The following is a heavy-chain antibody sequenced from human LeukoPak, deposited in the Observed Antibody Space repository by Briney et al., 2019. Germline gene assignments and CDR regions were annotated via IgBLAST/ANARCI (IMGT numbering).Heavy chain of an antibody. CDR3: AKDRFARNMLSYFDY. Sequence: GRSLRLSCAASGSTFSSYGMHWVRQAPGKGLEWVALISYDGSNTYYADSVKGRFTISRDNSKNTLYLQMNSLRAEETAVYYCAKDRFARNMLSYFDYWGQGTLVTVSS. CDR1: GSTFSSYG. J-gene: IGHJ4*02. D-gene: IGHD3-16*01. CDR2: ISYDGSNT. V-gene: IGHV3-30*18.